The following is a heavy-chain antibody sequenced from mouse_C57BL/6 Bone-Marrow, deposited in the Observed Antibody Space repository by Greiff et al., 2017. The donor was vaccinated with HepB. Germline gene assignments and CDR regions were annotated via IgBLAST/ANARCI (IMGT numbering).Heavy chain of an antibody. Sequence: EVQLVESVAELVRPGASVKLSCTASGFNIKNTYMHWVKQRPEQGLEWIGRIDPANGNTKYAPKFQGKATITADTSSNTAYLQLSSLTSEDTAIYYCARANYDGSSYLDYWGQGTTLTVSS. J-gene: IGHJ2*01. CDR2: IDPANGNT. D-gene: IGHD1-1*01. V-gene: IGHV14-3*01. CDR3: ARANYDGSSYLDY. CDR1: GFNIKNTY.